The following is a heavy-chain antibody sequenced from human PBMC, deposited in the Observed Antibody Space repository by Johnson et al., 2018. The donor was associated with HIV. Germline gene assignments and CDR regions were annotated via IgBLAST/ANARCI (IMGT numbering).Heavy chain of an antibody. CDR1: GFTFSNYA. J-gene: IGHJ4*03. D-gene: IGHD5-12*01. Sequence: QVQLVESGGGLVQPGGSLRLSCAASGFTFSNYAMHWVRQAPGKGLEWLSVISYDGSYKYYADSVKGRFTISRDNSKNTLYLQMNSLRAEDTAVYYCASGDDDGFWGRGTLVTVSS. CDR3: ASGDDDGF. V-gene: IGHV3-30*04. CDR2: ISYDGSYK.